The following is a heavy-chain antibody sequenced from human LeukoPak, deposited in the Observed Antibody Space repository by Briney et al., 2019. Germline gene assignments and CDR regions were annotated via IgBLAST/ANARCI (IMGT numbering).Heavy chain of an antibody. V-gene: IGHV1-2*02. CDR3: TRSPLGQLALWDF. Sequence: ASVKVSCKASGYTFTDYYIHWMRQAPGQGLDWVGWINPNSGVTNSAHKFQGRVTMTRDTSINTAYMEVSRLTFDDTAFYYCTRSPLGQLALWDFWGQGTLVTVSS. J-gene: IGHJ4*02. CDR2: INPNSGVT. D-gene: IGHD6-6*01. CDR1: GYTFTDYY.